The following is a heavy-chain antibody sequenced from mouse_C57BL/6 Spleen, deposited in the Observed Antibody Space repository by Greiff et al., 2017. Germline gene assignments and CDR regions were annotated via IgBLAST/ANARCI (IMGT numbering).Heavy chain of an antibody. Sequence: EVKVVESGGGLVQPGGSLKLSCAASGFTFSDYGMAWVRQAPRKGPEWVAFISNLAYSIYYADTVTGRFTISRENAKNTLYLEMSSLRSEDTAMYYCARRGSTVVADAMDDWGQGTSVTVSS. CDR1: GFTFSDYG. J-gene: IGHJ4*01. D-gene: IGHD1-1*01. V-gene: IGHV5-15*04. CDR3: ARRGSTVVADAMDD. CDR2: ISNLAYSI.